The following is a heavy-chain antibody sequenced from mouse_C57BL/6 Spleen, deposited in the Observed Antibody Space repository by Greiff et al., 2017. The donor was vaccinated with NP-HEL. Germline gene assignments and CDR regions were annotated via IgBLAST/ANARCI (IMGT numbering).Heavy chain of an antibody. CDR2: IDPNSGGT. V-gene: IGHV1-72*01. D-gene: IGHD1-1*01. Sequence: QVQLQQSGAELVKPGASVKLSCKASGYTFTSYWMHWVKQRPGRGLEWIGRIDPNSGGTKYNEKFKSKATLTVDKPSSTAYMQLSSLTSEDSAVYYCASYYGSSYDQGFAYWGQGTLVTVSA. CDR1: GYTFTSYW. CDR3: ASYYGSSYDQGFAY. J-gene: IGHJ3*01.